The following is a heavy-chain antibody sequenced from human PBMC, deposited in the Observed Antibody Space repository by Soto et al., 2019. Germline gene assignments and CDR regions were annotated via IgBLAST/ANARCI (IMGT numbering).Heavy chain of an antibody. V-gene: IGHV1-69*06. D-gene: IGHD3-22*01. CDR2: IIPIFGTA. CDR1: GGTFSGYA. Sequence: GASVKVSCKASGGTFSGYAISWVRQAPGQGLEWMGGIIPIFGTANYAQKFQGRVTITADKSTSTAYMELSSLRSEDTAVYYCASRPRWYDSSGYSGSDDAFDIWGQGTMVTVSS. J-gene: IGHJ3*02. CDR3: ASRPRWYDSSGYSGSDDAFDI.